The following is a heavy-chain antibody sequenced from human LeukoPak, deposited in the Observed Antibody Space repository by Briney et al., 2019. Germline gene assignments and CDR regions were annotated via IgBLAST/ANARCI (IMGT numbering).Heavy chain of an antibody. V-gene: IGHV4-4*07. Sequence: SETLSLTCTVSGGSINSYWSWIRQPAGKGLEWIGRISGSGTITYNPALQSRLSISIDTSKNEFSLKLMSVTAADTAVYYCARDSGTTGEVKFDPWGQGTLVTVSS. J-gene: IGHJ5*02. CDR2: ISGSGTI. CDR3: ARDSGTTGEVKFDP. CDR1: GGSINSY. D-gene: IGHD3-10*01.